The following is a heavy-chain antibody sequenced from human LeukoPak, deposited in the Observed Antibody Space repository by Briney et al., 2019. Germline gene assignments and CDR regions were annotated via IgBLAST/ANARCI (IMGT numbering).Heavy chain of an antibody. J-gene: IGHJ4*02. Sequence: GGSLRLSCAASGFTFSSYSMNWVRQAPGKGLEWVSSISSSSSYIYYADSVKGRFTISRDNAKNSLYLQMNSLRAEDTAVYYCAKDSRSQRYCGGDCYSAYDYWGQGTLVTVSS. CDR3: AKDSRSQRYCGGDCYSAYDY. CDR1: GFTFSSYS. V-gene: IGHV3-21*04. D-gene: IGHD2-21*02. CDR2: ISSSSSYI.